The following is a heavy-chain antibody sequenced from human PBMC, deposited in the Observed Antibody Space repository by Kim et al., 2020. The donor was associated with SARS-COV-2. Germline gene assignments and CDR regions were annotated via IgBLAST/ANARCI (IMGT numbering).Heavy chain of an antibody. D-gene: IGHD2-15*01. J-gene: IGHJ5*02. CDR2: IYPGDSDT. CDR1: GYSFTSYW. CDR3: ARGAYCSGGSGYSRWELLPLGVDSWFDP. V-gene: IGHV5-51*01. Sequence: GESLKISCKGSGYSFTSYWIGWVRQMPGKGLEWMGIIYPGDSDTRYTPSFQGQVTISADKSISTAYLQWSSLKASDTAMYYCARGAYCSGGSGYSRWELLPLGVDSWFDPWGQGTLVTVSS.